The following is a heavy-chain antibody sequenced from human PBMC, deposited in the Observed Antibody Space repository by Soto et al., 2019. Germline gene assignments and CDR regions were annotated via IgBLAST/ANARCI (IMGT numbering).Heavy chain of an antibody. V-gene: IGHV3-53*04. CDR2: IFTGGST. CDR1: GFTVSSNY. J-gene: IGHJ3*02. D-gene: IGHD6-19*01. Sequence: VQLVESGGGLVQPGGSLRLSCAASGFTVSSNYMSWVRQAPGKGLEWVSVIFTGGSTYYADSVKGRFTISRHSSMNTVYLQMNSPRAEDTAVYYCARDRYSSGWLDAFDIWGLGTMVTVSS. CDR3: ARDRYSSGWLDAFDI.